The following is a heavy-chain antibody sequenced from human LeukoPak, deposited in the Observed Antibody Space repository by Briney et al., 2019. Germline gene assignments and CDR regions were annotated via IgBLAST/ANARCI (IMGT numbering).Heavy chain of an antibody. J-gene: IGHJ6*02. CDR2: ISGSGGST. V-gene: IGHV3-23*01. D-gene: IGHD6-19*01. CDR1: GFTFSSYA. Sequence: PGGSLRLSCAASGFTFSSYAMSWVRQAPGKGLEWVSAISGSGGSTYHADSVKGRFTISRDNSKNTLYLQMNSLRAEDTAVYYCAKLGSGWYYYYGMDVWGQGTTVTVSS. CDR3: AKLGSGWYYYYGMDV.